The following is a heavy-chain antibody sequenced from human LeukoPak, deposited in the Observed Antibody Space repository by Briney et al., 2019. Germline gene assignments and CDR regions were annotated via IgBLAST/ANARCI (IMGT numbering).Heavy chain of an antibody. CDR2: ISGGGGRT. Sequence: PGGSLRLSCAASGFTFSSYAMIWVRQAPGKGLEWVAAISGGGGRTYYADSVKGRFTISRDNSKNTLYLQMNSLRAEDTAVYSCAKFQWLRFLPPNDDAGGDFDSWGQGTLVTVSS. J-gene: IGHJ4*02. CDR1: GFTFSSYA. V-gene: IGHV3-23*01. D-gene: IGHD5-12*01. CDR3: AKFQWLRFLPPNDDAGGDFDS.